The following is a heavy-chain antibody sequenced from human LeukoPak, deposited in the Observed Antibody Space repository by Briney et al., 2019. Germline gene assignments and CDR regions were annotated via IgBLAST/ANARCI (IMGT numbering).Heavy chain of an antibody. D-gene: IGHD5-18*01. V-gene: IGHV3-74*01. CDR2: INGEGSSA. Sequence: GGSLRLSCAASRFTFSSYWMHRVRQAPGKGLLWVSRINGEGSSAYYADSVKGRFTISRDNVNNTLYLQMNSLRDEDTAVYYCARADTGRLHGLDIWGQGTRVTVSS. CDR3: ARADTGRLHGLDI. CDR1: RFTFSSYW. J-gene: IGHJ3*02.